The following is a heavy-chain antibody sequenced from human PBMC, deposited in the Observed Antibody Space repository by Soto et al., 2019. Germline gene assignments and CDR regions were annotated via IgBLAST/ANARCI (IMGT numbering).Heavy chain of an antibody. V-gene: IGHV4-30-2*01. Sequence: SETLSLTCAVSGGSINNGGYSWSWLRQPPWKGLEWIGYISHGGNTYYNPSLRSRVIMSIDKSKNHFSLGLKSVTAADTATYYCARTSYDILTGRLDAFDIWGQGXMVTV. CDR1: GGSINNGGYS. CDR2: ISHGGNT. J-gene: IGHJ3*02. CDR3: ARTSYDILTGRLDAFDI. D-gene: IGHD3-9*01.